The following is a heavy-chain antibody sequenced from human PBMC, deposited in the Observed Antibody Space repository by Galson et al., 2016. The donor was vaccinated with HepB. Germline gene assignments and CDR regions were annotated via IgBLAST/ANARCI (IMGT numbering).Heavy chain of an antibody. CDR2: ISGRGDRI. D-gene: IGHD3-10*01. CDR1: GFTFSSFA. Sequence: SLRFSCAASGFTFSSFAMSWVRRVPGKGLEWVSAISGRGDRIRYAESVKGRFIISRDNSKNTLDVEMKSLRVEDTAVYYCAKEGWFGELLYGHFDFWGQGALVTVSS. V-gene: IGHV3-23*01. CDR3: AKEGWFGELLYGHFDF. J-gene: IGHJ4*02.